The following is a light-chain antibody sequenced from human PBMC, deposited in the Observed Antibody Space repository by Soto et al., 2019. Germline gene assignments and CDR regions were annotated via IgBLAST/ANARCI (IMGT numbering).Light chain of an antibody. Sequence: QSALTQPASVSESPGQSITISCTGTSSDVGASDFVSWYQQHPGKAPELIIYEISNRPSGVSSRFSGSKSGDTASLTISGLQAEDEANYYCCSYAASSALWVFGGGTKLTVL. V-gene: IGLV2-14*01. CDR3: CSYAASSALWV. CDR2: EIS. J-gene: IGLJ3*02. CDR1: SSDVGASDF.